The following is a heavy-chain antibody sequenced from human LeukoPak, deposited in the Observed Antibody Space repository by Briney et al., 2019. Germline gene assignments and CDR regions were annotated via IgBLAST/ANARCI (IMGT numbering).Heavy chain of an antibody. CDR1: GFTFSSYA. CDR2: ISGSGGST. V-gene: IGHV3-23*01. D-gene: IGHD3-10*01. CDR3: AKDKPRRVDYYGSGSWGYFDY. J-gene: IGHJ4*02. Sequence: GGSVSLSCAASGFTFSSYAMSWVRQAPGKGLEWVSAISGSGGSTYYADSVKGRFTISRDNSKNTLYLQMNSLRAEDTAVYYCAKDKPRRVDYYGSGSWGYFDYWGQGTLVTVSS.